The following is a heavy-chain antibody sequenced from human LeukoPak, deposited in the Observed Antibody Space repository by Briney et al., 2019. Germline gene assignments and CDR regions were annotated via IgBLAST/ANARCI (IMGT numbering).Heavy chain of an antibody. V-gene: IGHV3-30*04. CDR2: ISYDGSNK. CDR3: ARTSGTGWSH. D-gene: IGHD6-19*01. Sequence: GGSLRLSCAASGFTFSSYAMHWVRQAPGKGLEWVAVISYDGSNKYYADSVKGRFTISRDNGRNSLYLQMDSLRVDDTAVYYCARTSGTGWSHWGQGTMVTVSS. J-gene: IGHJ4*02. CDR1: GFTFSSYA.